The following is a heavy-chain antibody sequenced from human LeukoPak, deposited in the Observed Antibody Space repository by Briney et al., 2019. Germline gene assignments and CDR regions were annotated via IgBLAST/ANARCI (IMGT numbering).Heavy chain of an antibody. Sequence: GGSLRLSCAASGFTFSSYAMSWVRQAPGKGLEWVSAISGSGGSTYYADSVKGRFTISRDNSKNTLYLQMNSLRAEDTAVYYCAKSLLTTATGTGRAFDIWGQGTMVTVSS. CDR2: ISGSGGST. V-gene: IGHV3-23*01. CDR3: AKSLLTTATGTGRAFDI. CDR1: GFTFSSYA. D-gene: IGHD1-1*01. J-gene: IGHJ3*02.